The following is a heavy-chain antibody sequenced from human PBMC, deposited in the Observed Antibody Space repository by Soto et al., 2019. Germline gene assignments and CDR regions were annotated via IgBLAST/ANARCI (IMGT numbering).Heavy chain of an antibody. CDR3: ARSTDRYYFDY. D-gene: IGHD1-1*01. CDR2: INPSSGDT. J-gene: IGHJ4*02. V-gene: IGHV1-46*01. CDR1: GYTFINYY. Sequence: GASVKVSCKASGYTFINYYLHWVRLAPGQGLEWLGMINPSSGDTTSAQKFQARVTMTRGSSPRTVDLDLSGLRSDDTAVYYCARSTDRYYFDYWGQGTLVTVSS.